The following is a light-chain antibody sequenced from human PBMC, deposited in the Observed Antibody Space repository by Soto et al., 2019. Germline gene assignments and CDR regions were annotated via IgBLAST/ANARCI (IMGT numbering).Light chain of an antibody. Sequence: DIQMTQSPSLLSASIGDRVTITSRASHDISTFLAWYQQKPGKAPKLLIYEASTLQSGVPSRFSGSGSGTEFTLTISGLLPEDFAAYHCQQLYTLPFTFGQGTRLEIK. V-gene: IGKV1-9*01. CDR2: EAS. CDR1: HDISTF. CDR3: QQLYTLPFT. J-gene: IGKJ5*01.